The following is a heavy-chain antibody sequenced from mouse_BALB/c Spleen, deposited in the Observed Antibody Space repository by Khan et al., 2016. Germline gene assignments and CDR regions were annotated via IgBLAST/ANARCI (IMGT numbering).Heavy chain of an antibody. CDR3: AREGLNYDYAMDY. D-gene: IGHD2-1*01. CDR2: ISTYYGDT. CDR1: GYTFTDYA. J-gene: IGHJ4*01. V-gene: IGHV1S137*01. Sequence: QVQLQQPGAELVRPGVSVKISCKGSGYTFTDYAMHWVKKSHAKNLEWIGVISTYYGDTSYNQKLEGKATMTVDKSSSTAYMELARLTSEDSAICYCAREGLNYDYAMDYWGQGTSVTVSS.